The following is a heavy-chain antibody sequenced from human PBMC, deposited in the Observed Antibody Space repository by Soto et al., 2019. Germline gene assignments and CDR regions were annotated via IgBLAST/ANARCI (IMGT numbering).Heavy chain of an antibody. D-gene: IGHD5-12*01. CDR3: ARHKTGLIVATIDGAFDP. CDR2: IYYSGST. V-gene: IGHV4-39*01. CDR1: GGSISSSSYY. Sequence: QLQLQESGPGLVKPSETLSLTCTVSGGSISSSSYYWGWIRQPPGKGLEWIGSIYYSGSTYYNPSLKSRVTISVDTSKNQFSLKLSSVTAADTAVYYCARHKTGLIVATIDGAFDPWGQGTLVTVSS. J-gene: IGHJ5*02.